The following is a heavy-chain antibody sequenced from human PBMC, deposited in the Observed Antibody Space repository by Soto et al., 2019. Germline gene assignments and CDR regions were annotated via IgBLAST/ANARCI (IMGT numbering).Heavy chain of an antibody. CDR2: IYSIGTT. J-gene: IGHJ4*02. Sequence: AGGSLRLSCAASGFTVGNNYMSWVRQAPGKGLEWVSLIYSIGTTKYADSVKGRFTVSRDNAKNTLYLQMNSLRAEDTAVYYCAKDGRGSGSHYNSFGYWGQGTLVTVSS. CDR3: AKDGRGSGSHYNSFGY. D-gene: IGHD3-10*01. CDR1: GFTVGNNY. V-gene: IGHV3-53*01.